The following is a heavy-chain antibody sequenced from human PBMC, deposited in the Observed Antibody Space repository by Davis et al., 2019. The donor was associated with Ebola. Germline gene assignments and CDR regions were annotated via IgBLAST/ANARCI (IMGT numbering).Heavy chain of an antibody. CDR3: ASREVGLHNLY. Sequence: GESLKISCAASGFTFSSYAMHWVRQAPGKGLEWVSIIGTGHDTYYADSVKGRFTISRDNSKNTVYMQMHNLRAEDTAVYYCASREVGLHNLYWGEGTLVSVSS. D-gene: IGHD1-26*01. CDR1: GFTFSSYA. J-gene: IGHJ4*02. CDR2: IGTGHDT. V-gene: IGHV3-23*01.